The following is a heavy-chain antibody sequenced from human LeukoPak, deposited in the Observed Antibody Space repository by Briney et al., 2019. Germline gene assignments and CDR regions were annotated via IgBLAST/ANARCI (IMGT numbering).Heavy chain of an antibody. V-gene: IGHV3-33*01. CDR2: IGYDGTNE. CDR1: GFTFSSYG. D-gene: IGHD2-2*01. Sequence: GGSLRLSCAASGFTFSSYGMHWVRQAPGKGLEWVALIGYDGTNEYYADSVKGRFTISRDNSKNTLYLQMKSLRAEDTAVYYCARDSYCSRTSCYAPSFDYWGQGTLVTVSS. CDR3: ARDSYCSRTSCYAPSFDY. J-gene: IGHJ4*02.